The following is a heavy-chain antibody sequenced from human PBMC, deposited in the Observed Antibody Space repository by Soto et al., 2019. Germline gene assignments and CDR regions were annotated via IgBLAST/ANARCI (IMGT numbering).Heavy chain of an antibody. CDR2: IFYSGST. D-gene: IGHD1-7*01. J-gene: IGHJ5*02. V-gene: IGHV4-59*01. CDR1: GDSINSYY. CDR3: ARNWNFAWFDP. Sequence: QVQLQESGPGLVKPSETLSLTCSVSGDSINSYYWSWIRQPPGKGLEWIGYIFYSGSTKYSPSLRSRATLSVDTYKNQITLKLSSVTAADTAVYYCARNWNFAWFDPWGQGTLVTVSS.